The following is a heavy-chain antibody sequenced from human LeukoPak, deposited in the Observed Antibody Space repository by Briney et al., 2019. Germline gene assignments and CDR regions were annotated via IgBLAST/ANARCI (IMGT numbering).Heavy chain of an antibody. Sequence: SETLSLTCTVSGGPISSYYWSWIRQPPGKGLEWIGYIYYSGSTNYNPSLKSRVTISVDTSKNQFSLKLSSVTAADTAVYYCARLRLTPDQFYYWGQGTLVTVSS. J-gene: IGHJ4*02. CDR1: GGPISSYY. CDR2: IYYSGST. D-gene: IGHD4-17*01. CDR3: ARLRLTPDQFYY. V-gene: IGHV4-59*08.